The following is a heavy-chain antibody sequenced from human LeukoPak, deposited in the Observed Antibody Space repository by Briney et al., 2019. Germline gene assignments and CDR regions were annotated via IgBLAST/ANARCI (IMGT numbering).Heavy chain of an antibody. V-gene: IGHV4-59*11. D-gene: IGHD3-9*01. CDR2: IYYSGTT. J-gene: IGHJ4*02. CDR1: GGSISSHY. Sequence: SETLSLTCAVSGGSISSHYWSWIRQPPGKGLEWSGDIYYSGTTNYSPSLKSRVTISVDTSKTQFSLKLSSVTASDTAVYYCARLVGGTGYFDNWGQGALVTVSS. CDR3: ARLVGGTGYFDN.